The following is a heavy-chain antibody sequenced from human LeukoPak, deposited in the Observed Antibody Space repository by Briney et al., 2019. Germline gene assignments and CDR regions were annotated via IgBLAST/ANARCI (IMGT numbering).Heavy chain of an antibody. J-gene: IGHJ6*03. CDR1: GGSISSYY. V-gene: IGHV4-59*01. CDR3: ARTPVYDSSGNHYYYYMDV. CDR2: IYYSGST. Sequence: SETLSLTCTVSGGSISSYYWSWIRQPPGKGLEWIGYIYYSGSTNYNPSLKSRVTISVDTSKNQFSLKLSSVTAADTAVYYCARTPVYDSSGNHYYYYMDVWGKGTTVTVSS. D-gene: IGHD3-22*01.